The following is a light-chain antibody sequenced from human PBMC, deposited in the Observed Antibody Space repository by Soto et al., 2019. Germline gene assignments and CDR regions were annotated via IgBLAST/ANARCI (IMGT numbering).Light chain of an antibody. CDR2: DVS. V-gene: IGLV2-14*01. CDR3: SSYTSSSTLYV. J-gene: IGLJ1*01. Sequence: QSALTQPASVSGSPGQSITISCTGTSSDVGDYNYVSWYQQHPGKVTKLMISDVSNRPSGVANRFSGSKSGNTASLTISGLLDEDEADYYCSSYTSSSTLYVFGTGTKLTVL. CDR1: SSDVGDYNY.